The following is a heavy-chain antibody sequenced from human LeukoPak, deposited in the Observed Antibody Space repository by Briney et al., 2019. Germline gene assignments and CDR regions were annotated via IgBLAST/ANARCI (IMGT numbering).Heavy chain of an antibody. D-gene: IGHD2-15*01. CDR2: IYSSGST. J-gene: IGHJ4*02. Sequence: SETLSLTCSVSGGSINSYYWSWIRQPPGKGLEWTGYIYSSGSTNYNPSPKSRVTISVDTSKNQFSLKLSSVTAADTAVYYCARDKGPVVVVAATDYWGQGTLVTVSS. CDR3: ARDKGPVVVVAATDY. CDR1: GGSINSYY. V-gene: IGHV4-4*08.